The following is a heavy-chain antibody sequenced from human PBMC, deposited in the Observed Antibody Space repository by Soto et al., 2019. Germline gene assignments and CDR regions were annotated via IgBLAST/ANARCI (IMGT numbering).Heavy chain of an antibody. J-gene: IGHJ3*01. CDR2: MNPNSGNS. CDR1: VCTFTSND. Sequence: LVKIYCKDSVCTFTSNDINWVRKATGQGFECMGWMNPNSGNSGYAQKFQGRVTMTRNTSISTAYMELSSLRSEGTAVYYCVRPLGEAFDFPDQGPIVTVSS. V-gene: IGHV1-8*01. D-gene: IGHD3-10*01. CDR3: VRPLGEAFDF.